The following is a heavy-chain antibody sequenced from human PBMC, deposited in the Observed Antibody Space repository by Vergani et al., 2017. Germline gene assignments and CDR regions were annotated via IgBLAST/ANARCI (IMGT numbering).Heavy chain of an antibody. D-gene: IGHD3-22*01. CDR1: GFTFSSYS. CDR2: ISSSSSYI. V-gene: IGHV3-21*01. CDR3: ARGRGYYDSSGYPAFDI. Sequence: EVQLVESGGGLVKPGGSLRLSCAASGFTFSSYSMNWVRPAPGKGLEWVSSISSSSSYIYYADSVKGRFTISRDNAKNSLYLQMNSLRAEDTAVYYCARGRGYYDSSGYPAFDIWGQGTMVTVSS. J-gene: IGHJ3*02.